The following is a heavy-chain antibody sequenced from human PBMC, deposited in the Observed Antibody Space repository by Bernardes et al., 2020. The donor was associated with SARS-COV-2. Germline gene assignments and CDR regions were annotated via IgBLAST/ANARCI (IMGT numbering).Heavy chain of an antibody. CDR2: LYSGGST. V-gene: IGHV3-53*01. D-gene: IGHD7-27*01. CDR1: GFDVSRNY. CDR3: AREPGAFYGWDV. Sequence: GSLRLSCAASGFDVSRNYMHWVRQAPGKGLEWVSVLYSGGSTYYADSAKGRFIISRDNSKNTLYLQMNSLRDEDTAVYYCAREPGAFYGWDVWGQGTTVTVSS. J-gene: IGHJ6*02.